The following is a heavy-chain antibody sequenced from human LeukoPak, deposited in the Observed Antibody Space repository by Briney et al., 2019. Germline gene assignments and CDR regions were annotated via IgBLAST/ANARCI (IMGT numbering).Heavy chain of an antibody. V-gene: IGHV3-53*01. CDR1: GFTVSNNY. D-gene: IGHD1-7*01. Sequence: GGSLRLSCAASGFTVSNNYMNWVRQAPGKGLEWVSVIHSGGSTYYADSVKGRFTISRDNSKNTLYLQMNSLRADDTAVYYCARNYPSFDIWGQGTMVTVSS. CDR3: ARNYPSFDI. J-gene: IGHJ3*02. CDR2: IHSGGST.